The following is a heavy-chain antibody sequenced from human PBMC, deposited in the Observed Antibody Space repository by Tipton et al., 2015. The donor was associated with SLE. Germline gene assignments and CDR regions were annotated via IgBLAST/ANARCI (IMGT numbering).Heavy chain of an antibody. V-gene: IGHV4-31*03. D-gene: IGHD2-15*01. CDR2: ISYSGST. J-gene: IGHJ6*03. CDR3: TRAPERVGYYYYYIDV. CDR1: GGSISSGAYY. Sequence: TLSLTCTVSGGSISSGAYYWNWIRQHPGKGLEWIGDISYSGSTYYSPSLKRRVTISVDTSKNQFSLKLTSVTAADTAVYCCTRAPERVGYYYYYIDVWGKGTTVTVSS.